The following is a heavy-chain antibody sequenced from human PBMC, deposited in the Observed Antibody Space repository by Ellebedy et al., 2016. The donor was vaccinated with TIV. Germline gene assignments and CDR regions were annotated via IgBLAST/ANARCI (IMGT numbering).Heavy chain of an antibody. CDR1: GDSVSGNSVA. CDR3: ARDFTTVRGVMNPFDY. Sequence: SQTLSLTCXISGDSVSGNSVAWSWIRQSPSRGLQWLGRTYYRSKWYNYYAESVKSRITINQDTSKNQFSLQLNSVTPEDTAVYYCARDFTTVRGVMNPFDYWGQGTLVTVSS. V-gene: IGHV6-1*01. CDR2: TYYRSKWYN. D-gene: IGHD3-10*01. J-gene: IGHJ4*02.